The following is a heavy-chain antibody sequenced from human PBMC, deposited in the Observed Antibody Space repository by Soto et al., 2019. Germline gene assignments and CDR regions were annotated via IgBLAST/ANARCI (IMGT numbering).Heavy chain of an antibody. CDR3: ARGSVAASGRYNWFDP. V-gene: IGHV1-18*01. CDR1: GYTCTSYG. CDR2: ISAYNGNT. J-gene: IGHJ5*02. Sequence: ASGKVSCKASGYTCTSYGISWVQQAPGQGLEWMGWISAYNGNTNYAQKLQGRVTMTTDTSTSTAYMELRSLRSDDTAVYYCARGSVAASGRYNWFDPWGQGTLVTVSS. D-gene: IGHD6-13*01.